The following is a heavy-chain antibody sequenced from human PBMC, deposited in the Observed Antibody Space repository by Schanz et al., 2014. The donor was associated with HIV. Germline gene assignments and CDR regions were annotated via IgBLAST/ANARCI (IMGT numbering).Heavy chain of an antibody. CDR1: GFTFSNYA. V-gene: IGHV3-30-3*01. CDR3: ARGEYRGGSEAFDI. Sequence: QVQLVESGGGVVQPGRSLRLSCAVSGFTFSNYAMHWVRQAPGKGLEWVAVISYDGSNKYYADSVKGRFTISRDNSKNRLYLQMNSLRAEDTAVYYCARGEYRGGSEAFDIWGRGTMVTVSS. D-gene: IGHD6-19*01. CDR2: ISYDGSNK. J-gene: IGHJ3*02.